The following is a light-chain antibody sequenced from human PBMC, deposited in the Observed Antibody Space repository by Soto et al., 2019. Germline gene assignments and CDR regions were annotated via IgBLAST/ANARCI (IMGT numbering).Light chain of an antibody. J-gene: IGKJ1*01. Sequence: EVLMTQSPAILAVSPGERATLSCRATQSVDTNLAWYQQKAGQAPRPLISGASTRATAIPARYSGSGSGTEFTLAISSLQSEDFAVYYCQQYNNSPRTFGQGTKVDIK. CDR3: QQYNNSPRT. CDR1: QSVDTN. CDR2: GAS. V-gene: IGKV3-15*01.